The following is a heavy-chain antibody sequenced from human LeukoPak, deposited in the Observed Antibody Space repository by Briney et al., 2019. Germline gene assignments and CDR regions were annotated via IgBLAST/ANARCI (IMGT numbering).Heavy chain of an antibody. Sequence: ASVKVSCKASGYTFTGYYMHWVRQAPGQGLEWMGWINPNSGGTNHAQKFQGRVTMTRDTSISTAYMELSRLRSDDTAVYYCARVPSRWLVSYDTDYWGQGTLVTVSS. J-gene: IGHJ4*02. CDR2: INPNSGGT. D-gene: IGHD6-19*01. V-gene: IGHV1-2*02. CDR3: ARVPSRWLVSYDTDY. CDR1: GYTFTGYY.